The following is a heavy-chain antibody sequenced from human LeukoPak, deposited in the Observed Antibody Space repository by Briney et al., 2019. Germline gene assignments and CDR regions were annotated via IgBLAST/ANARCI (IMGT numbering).Heavy chain of an antibody. CDR1: GFTVSSNY. CDR2: IYSGGST. V-gene: IGHV3-53*01. CDR3: ARDRVIAVAGTIDYYYGMDV. J-gene: IGHJ6*02. D-gene: IGHD6-19*01. Sequence: GGSLRLSCAASGFTVSSNYMSWVRQAPGKGLEWVSVIYSGGSTYYADSVKGRFTISRDNSKNTLYLQMNCLRAEDTAVYYCARDRVIAVAGTIDYYYGMDVWGQGTTVTVS.